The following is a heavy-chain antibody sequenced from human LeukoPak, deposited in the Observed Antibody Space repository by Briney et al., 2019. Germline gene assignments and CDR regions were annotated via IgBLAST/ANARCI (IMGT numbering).Heavy chain of an antibody. CDR1: GFTFSDYY. CDR3: VRDSAHTVVVPAVIPPGLDNWFDP. Sequence: GGSLRLSCAASGFTFSDYYMSWIRQAPGKGQERVSFISGSGSNTNYADSAKGRFTISRDNAKNSLYLQMNSLRAEDTAVYYCVRDSAHTVVVPAVIPPGLDNWFDPWGQGTLVTVSS. J-gene: IGHJ5*02. V-gene: IGHV3-11*05. D-gene: IGHD2-2*01. CDR2: ISGSGSNT.